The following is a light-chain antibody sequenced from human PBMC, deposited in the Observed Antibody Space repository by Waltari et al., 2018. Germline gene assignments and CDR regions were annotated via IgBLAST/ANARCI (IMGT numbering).Light chain of an antibody. CDR2: KAS. CDR1: QSISSW. V-gene: IGKV1-5*03. Sequence: DIQGTQSPSTLSASVGDRVTITCRASQSISSWLAWYQQKPGKAPNLLIYKASSLESGVPSRFSGSGSGTEFTLTISSLQPDDFATYYCQQYNSYPYTFGQGTKLEIK. CDR3: QQYNSYPYT. J-gene: IGKJ2*01.